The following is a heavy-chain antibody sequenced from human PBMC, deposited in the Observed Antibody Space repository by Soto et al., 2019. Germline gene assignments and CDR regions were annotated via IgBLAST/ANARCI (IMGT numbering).Heavy chain of an antibody. J-gene: IGHJ3*01. CDR3: AHYYSSSPDDGFDV. CDR1: GFSLTTRGVG. V-gene: IGHV2-5*02. CDR2: IYWDDDE. D-gene: IGHD6-6*01. Sequence: QITLKESGQTLVKPTQILTLTCTFSGFSLTTRGVGVGWIRQPPGGALEWLALIYWDDDERYSPSLRSRLTITKDTSKNQVVLTMTNMETVDTGTYDCAHYYSSSPDDGFDVWGQGTRVTVSS.